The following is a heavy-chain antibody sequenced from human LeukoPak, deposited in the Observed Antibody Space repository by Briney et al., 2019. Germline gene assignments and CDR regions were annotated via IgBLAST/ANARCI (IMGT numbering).Heavy chain of an antibody. J-gene: IGHJ4*02. CDR2: IYYSGST. D-gene: IGHD3-9*01. Sequence: AETLSLTCTVSGGSISSSSYYWGWIRQPPGKGLEWIGSIYYSGSTYYNPSLKSRVTISVHTSKNQFSLKLSSVTAADTAVYYCARAPDDILTGPPDYWGQGTLVTVSS. CDR3: ARAPDDILTGPPDY. CDR1: GGSISSSSYY. V-gene: IGHV4-39*01.